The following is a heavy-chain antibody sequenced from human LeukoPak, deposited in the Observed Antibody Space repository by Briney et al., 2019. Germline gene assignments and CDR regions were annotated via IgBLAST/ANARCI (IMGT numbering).Heavy chain of an antibody. D-gene: IGHD1-26*01. CDR1: GGSISSGGYS. CDR2: IYYSGGT. CDR3: DRDGRYYYAFDI. J-gene: IGHJ3*02. Sequence: PSQTLSLTCAVSGGSISSGGYSWSWIRQPPGKGLEWIGYIYYSGGTYYNPSLKSRATISVDTSKNQFSLKLSSVAAADTAVYYCDRDGRYYYAFDIWGQGTMVTVSS. V-gene: IGHV4-30-4*07.